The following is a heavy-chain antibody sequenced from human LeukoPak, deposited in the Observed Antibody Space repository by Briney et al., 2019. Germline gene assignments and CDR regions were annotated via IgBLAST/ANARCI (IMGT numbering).Heavy chain of an antibody. CDR1: GVSISSYY. J-gene: IGHJ6*03. CDR3: ARVYYDFWSGYYTYYMDV. V-gene: IGHV4-59*01. CDR2: IYYSGST. Sequence: SETLSLTCTVSGVSISSYYWSWIRQPPGKGLEWIGYIYYSGSTNYNPSLKRRVTISVDTSKNQCSLKLSSVTAADTAVYYCARVYYDFWSGYYTYYMDVWGKGTTVTVSS. D-gene: IGHD3-3*01.